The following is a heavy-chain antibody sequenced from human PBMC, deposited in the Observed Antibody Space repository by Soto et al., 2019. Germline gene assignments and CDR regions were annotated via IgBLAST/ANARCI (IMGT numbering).Heavy chain of an antibody. J-gene: IGHJ4*02. Sequence: SETLSLTCAVYGGSFSGYYWSWIRQPPGKGLEWIGEINHSGSTNYNPSLKSRVTISVDTSKNQFSLKLSSVTAADTAVYYCARYSTWIQLWLDYFDYWGQGTLVTVS. CDR2: INHSGST. CDR1: GGSFSGYY. D-gene: IGHD5-18*01. V-gene: IGHV4-34*01. CDR3: ARYSTWIQLWLDYFDY.